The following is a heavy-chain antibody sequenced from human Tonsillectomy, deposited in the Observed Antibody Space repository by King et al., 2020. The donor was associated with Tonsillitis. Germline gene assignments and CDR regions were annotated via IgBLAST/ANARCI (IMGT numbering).Heavy chain of an antibody. CDR1: GFTFSSYA. CDR2: VSGSGGST. CDR3: AKDVAVAGGVLYFDY. Sequence: VQLVESGGGLVQPGGSLRLSCAASGFTFSSYAMSWVRQAPGKGLEWVSAVSGSGGSTYDADSVKGRFTISRDNYKNTLHLQMNSLRAEDTAVYYCAKDVAVAGGVLYFDYWGQGTLVTVSS. D-gene: IGHD6-19*01. V-gene: IGHV3-23*04. J-gene: IGHJ4*02.